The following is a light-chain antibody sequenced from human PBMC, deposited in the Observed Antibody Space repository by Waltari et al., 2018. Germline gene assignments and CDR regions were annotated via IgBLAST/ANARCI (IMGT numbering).Light chain of an antibody. V-gene: IGKV3-20*01. J-gene: IGKJ1*01. CDR3: QQYDSALWT. CDR1: QSVRSLY. CDR2: GVS. Sequence: EVLLTQPPDTLSLSPGDTATLFCRASQSVRSLYLAWYQQKSGQAPRILIYGVSRRATGIPDRFSGSGSGTDFTLTISGLEPEDFAVYYCQQYDSALWTFGQGTKVEVK.